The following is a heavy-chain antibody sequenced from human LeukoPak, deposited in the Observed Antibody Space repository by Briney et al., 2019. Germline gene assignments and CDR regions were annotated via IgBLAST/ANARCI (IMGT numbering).Heavy chain of an antibody. CDR3: ANTMGDIVATSFDY. J-gene: IGHJ4*02. D-gene: IGHD5-12*01. V-gene: IGHV3-30*02. CDR1: GFTFSSYG. CDR2: IRYDGSNK. Sequence: GGSLRLSCAASGFTFSSYGMHWVRQAPGKGLEWVAFIRYDGSNKYYANSVKGRFTISRDNSKNTLYLQMNSLRAEDTAVYYCANTMGDIVATSFDYWGQGTLVTVSS.